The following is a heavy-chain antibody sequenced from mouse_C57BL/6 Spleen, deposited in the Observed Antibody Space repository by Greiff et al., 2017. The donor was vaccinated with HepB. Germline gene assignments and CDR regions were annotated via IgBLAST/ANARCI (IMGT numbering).Heavy chain of an antibody. J-gene: IGHJ4*01. V-gene: IGHV2-5*01. Sequence: QVQLKQSGPGLVQPSQRLSITCTVSGFSLTSYGVHWVRQSPGKGLEWLGVIWRGGSTDYNAAFMSRLSITKDNSKSQVFFKMNSLQADDTAIYYWAKRAPPDGSHYAMDYWGQGTSVTVSS. CDR2: IWRGGST. CDR3: AKRAPPDGSHYAMDY. CDR1: GFSLTSYG. D-gene: IGHD2-3*01.